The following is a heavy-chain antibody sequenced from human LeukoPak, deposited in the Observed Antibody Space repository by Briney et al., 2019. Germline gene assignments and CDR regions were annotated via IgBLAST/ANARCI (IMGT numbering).Heavy chain of an antibody. V-gene: IGHV4-59*01. J-gene: IGHJ4*02. Sequence: SETLSLTCTVSGGSISSYYWGWIRQPPGKGLEWIGCIYDSGKTNYNASLKSRVTISVDTSKNQFSLKLTSVTAADTAVYYCARDRPGGSSLDYWGQGTLVTVSS. CDR2: IYDSGKT. D-gene: IGHD6-13*01. CDR1: GGSISSYY. CDR3: ARDRPGGSSLDY.